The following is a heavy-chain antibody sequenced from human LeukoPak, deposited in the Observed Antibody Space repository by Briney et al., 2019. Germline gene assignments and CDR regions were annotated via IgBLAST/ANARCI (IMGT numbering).Heavy chain of an antibody. V-gene: IGHV3-23*01. CDR1: TFTFSNYG. D-gene: IGHD6-13*01. J-gene: IGHJ4*02. Sequence: GGSLRLSCAGSTFTFSNYGMNWVRQAPGKGLEWVSGIVGSGDGTYYADSVKGRFTISRDNSKDTQYLQMNSLRAEDTAVYYCARDDYSIDSAGTSFDSWGPGTLVTVSS. CDR2: IVGSGDGT. CDR3: ARDDYSIDSAGTSFDS.